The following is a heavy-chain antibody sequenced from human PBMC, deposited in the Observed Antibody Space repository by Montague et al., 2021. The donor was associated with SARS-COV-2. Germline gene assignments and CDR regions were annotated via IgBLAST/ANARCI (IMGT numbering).Heavy chain of an antibody. J-gene: IGHJ4*02. CDR2: ISYDGSNK. Sequence: SLRLSCAASGFSFSEYAVHWVRQAPGKGLEWVAIISYDGSNKYYAVPVKGRFTIFRDNSKNTLFLQMSSLRAEDTAVYLCARDRNTRHTTPIDYWGQGTLVTVSS. V-gene: IGHV3-30*04. CDR1: GFSFSEYA. D-gene: IGHD2-15*01. CDR3: ARDRNTRHTTPIDY.